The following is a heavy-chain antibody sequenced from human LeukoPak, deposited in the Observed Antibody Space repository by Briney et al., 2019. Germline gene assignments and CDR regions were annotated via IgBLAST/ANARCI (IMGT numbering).Heavy chain of an antibody. V-gene: IGHV3-23*01. CDR1: GFTFSSYA. J-gene: IGHJ4*02. D-gene: IGHD6-19*01. CDR2: ISGSGGST. CDR3: AKQSGIAVAGTGNFDY. Sequence: SGGSLRLSCAASGFTFSSYAMSWVRQAPGKGLEWVSAISGSGGSTYYADSVKGRFTISRDNPKNTLYLQMNSLRAEDTAVYYCAKQSGIAVAGTGNFDYWGQGTLVTVSS.